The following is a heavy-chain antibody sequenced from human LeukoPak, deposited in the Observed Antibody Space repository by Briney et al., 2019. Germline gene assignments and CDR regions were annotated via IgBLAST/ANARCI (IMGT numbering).Heavy chain of an antibody. CDR3: ARYPDYYGSGIHDY. CDR1: GFTFSSYW. CDR2: IKQDGSEK. V-gene: IGHV3-7*01. J-gene: IGHJ4*02. Sequence: GGSLRLSCAASGFTFSSYWMSWVRRAPGKGLEWVANIKQDGSEKYYVDSVKGRFTISRDNAKNSLYLQMNSLRAEDTAVYYCARYPDYYGSGIHDYWGQGTLVTVSS. D-gene: IGHD3-10*01.